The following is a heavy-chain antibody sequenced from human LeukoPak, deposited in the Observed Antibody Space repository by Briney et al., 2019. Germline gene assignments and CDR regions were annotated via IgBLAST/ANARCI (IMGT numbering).Heavy chain of an antibody. D-gene: IGHD5-18*01. V-gene: IGHV1-46*01. CDR3: ARDNSVEDTAWWFNP. Sequence: ASVKVSCKASGYTFTSYGITWVRQAPGQGLEWMGIINPSGGSTSYAQKFQGRVTMTRDMSTSTDYMELSSLRSEDTAVYYCARDNSVEDTAWWFNPWGQGTLVTVSS. CDR2: INPSGGST. J-gene: IGHJ5*02. CDR1: GYTFTSYG.